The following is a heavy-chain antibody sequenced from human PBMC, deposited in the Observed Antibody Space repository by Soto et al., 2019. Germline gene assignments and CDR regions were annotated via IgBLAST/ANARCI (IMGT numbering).Heavy chain of an antibody. Sequence: GESLKISCKGSGYSFTSYWIGWVRQMPGKGLEWMGIIYPGDSDTRYSPSFQGQVTISADKSISTAYLQWSSLKASDTAMYYCAVLDGYYPPHTWFDPWGQGTLVTVSS. CDR2: IYPGDSDT. D-gene: IGHD3-3*01. V-gene: IGHV5-51*01. CDR3: AVLDGYYPPHTWFDP. J-gene: IGHJ5*02. CDR1: GYSFTSYW.